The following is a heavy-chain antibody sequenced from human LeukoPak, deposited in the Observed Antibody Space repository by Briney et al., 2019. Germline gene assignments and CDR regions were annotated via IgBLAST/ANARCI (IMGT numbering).Heavy chain of an antibody. CDR2: IWYDGSNK. J-gene: IGHJ6*02. D-gene: IGHD3-10*01. V-gene: IGHV3-33*01. CDR3: ARASYYYGSGSYGMDV. CDR1: GFTFSSYG. Sequence: PGGSLRLSCAASGFTFSSYGMHWVRQAPGKGLEWVAVIWYDGSNKYYADSVKGRFTISRDNSKNTLYLQMNSLRAEDTAVYYRARASYYYGSGSYGMDVWGQGTTVTVSS.